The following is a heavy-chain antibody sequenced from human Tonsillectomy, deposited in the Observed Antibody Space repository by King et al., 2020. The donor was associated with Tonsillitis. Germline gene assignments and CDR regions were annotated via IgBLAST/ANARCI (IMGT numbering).Heavy chain of an antibody. D-gene: IGHD6-19*01. V-gene: IGHV1-69*09. J-gene: IGHJ3*02. CDR3: ARGLAVAAAFGI. CDR1: GGTFSSYS. Sequence: QLVQSGAEVKKPGFLVKVSCKTSGGTFSSYSIGWERQAPVQWLERMGMILPVLDIVNYVQDFQDRVTSTSDKSTSTAYMELSSLRSEDTAVYYCARGLAVAAAFGIWGQGTMVTVSS. CDR2: ILPVLDIV.